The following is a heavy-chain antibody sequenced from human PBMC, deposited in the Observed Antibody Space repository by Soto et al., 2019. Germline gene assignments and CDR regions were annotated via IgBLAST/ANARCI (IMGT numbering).Heavy chain of an antibody. CDR3: TTKPGITIFGVVIQAYYMDV. CDR2: IKSKTDGGTT. CDR1: GFTFSNAW. V-gene: IGHV3-15*01. D-gene: IGHD3-3*01. Sequence: PGGSLRLSCAASGFTFSNAWMSWVRQAPGKGLEWVGRIKSKTDGGTTDYAAPVKGRFTISRDDSKNTLYLQMNSLKTEDTAVYYCTTKPGITIFGVVIQAYYMDVWGKGTTVTVSS. J-gene: IGHJ6*03.